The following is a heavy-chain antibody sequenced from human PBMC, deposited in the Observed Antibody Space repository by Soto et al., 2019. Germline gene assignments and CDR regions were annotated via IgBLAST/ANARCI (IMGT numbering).Heavy chain of an antibody. Sequence: QVQLVESGGGVVQPGRSLRLSCAASGFTFSSYAMHWVRQAPGKGLEWVAVISYDGSNKYYADSVKGRFTISRDNSKNRRYLLMNSLRAEDPDVYYSARHGVSNVVVVAVTGYCGMDVWGQGTTVTVSS. V-gene: IGHV3-30-3*01. D-gene: IGHD2-15*01. CDR1: GFTFSSYA. CDR2: ISYDGSNK. J-gene: IGHJ6*02. CDR3: ARHGVSNVVVVAVTGYCGMDV.